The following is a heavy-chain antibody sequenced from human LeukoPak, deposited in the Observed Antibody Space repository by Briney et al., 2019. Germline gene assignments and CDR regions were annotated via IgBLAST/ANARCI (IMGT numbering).Heavy chain of an antibody. D-gene: IGHD6-13*01. V-gene: IGHV4-38-2*01. Sequence: PSETLSLTCAVSGYSISSGYYWGWIRQPPGKGLEWIGSIYHSGSTYYNPSLKSRVTISVDTSKNQFSLKLSSVTAADTAVYYCARTGVAASNYFDYWGQGTLVTVSS. CDR3: ARTGVAASNYFDY. CDR2: IYHSGST. CDR1: GYSISSGYY. J-gene: IGHJ4*02.